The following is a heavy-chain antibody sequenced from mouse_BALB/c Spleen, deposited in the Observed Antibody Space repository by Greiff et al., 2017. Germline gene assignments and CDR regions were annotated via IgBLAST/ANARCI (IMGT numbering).Heavy chain of an antibody. CDR3: TIQYLRRAMDY. Sequence: DVQLQESGTVLARPGASVKMSCKASGYSFTSYWMHWVKQRPGQGLEWIGAIYPGNSDTSYNQKFKGKAKLTAVTSASTAYMELSSLTNEDSAVYYCTIQYLRRAMDYWGQGTSVTVSS. CDR1: GYSFTSYW. J-gene: IGHJ4*01. V-gene: IGHV1-5*01. D-gene: IGHD5-1-1*01. CDR2: IYPGNSDT.